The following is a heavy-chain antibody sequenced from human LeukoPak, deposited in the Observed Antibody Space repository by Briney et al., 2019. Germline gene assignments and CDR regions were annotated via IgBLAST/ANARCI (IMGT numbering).Heavy chain of an antibody. CDR1: GGSINSYY. D-gene: IGHD3-16*02. Sequence: SETLSLTCTVSGGSINSYYWSWIRQPAGKGREWIGRFYTSGSTNYNPSLKSRVTMSVDTSTNQFSLKLSSVTAADTAVYYCARNPSDPDYDYVWGSYRTYYFDYWGQGTLVTVSS. CDR3: ARNPSDPDYDYVWGSYRTYYFDY. J-gene: IGHJ4*02. CDR2: FYTSGST. V-gene: IGHV4-4*07.